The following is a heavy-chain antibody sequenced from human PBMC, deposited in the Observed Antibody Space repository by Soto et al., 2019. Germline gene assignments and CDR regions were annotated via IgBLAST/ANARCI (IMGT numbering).Heavy chain of an antibody. J-gene: IGHJ4*02. CDR2: IIPIFGTA. CDR3: ARADSGWYWHLDY. D-gene: IGHD6-19*01. V-gene: IGHV1-69*13. CDR1: GGTFSSYA. Sequence: SVKVSCKASGGTFSSYAISWVRQAPGQGLEWMGGIIPIFGTANYAQKFQGRVTITADESTSTAYMELSSLRSEDTAVCYCARADSGWYWHLDYWGQGTLVTVSS.